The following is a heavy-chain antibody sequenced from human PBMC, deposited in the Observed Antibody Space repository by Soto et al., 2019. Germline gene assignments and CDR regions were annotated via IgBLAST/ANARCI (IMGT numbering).Heavy chain of an antibody. V-gene: IGHV1-18*01. J-gene: IGHJ6*02. D-gene: IGHD2-15*01. CDR2: ISAYNGNT. CDR3: ARDASAASYYYYGMDV. CDR1: GGTFSSYA. Sequence: GASVKVSCKASGGTFSSYAISWVRQAPGQGLEWMGWISAYNGNTNYAQKLQGRVTMTTDTSTSTAYMELRSLRSDDPAVYYCARDASAASYYYYGMDVWGQGATVTVSS.